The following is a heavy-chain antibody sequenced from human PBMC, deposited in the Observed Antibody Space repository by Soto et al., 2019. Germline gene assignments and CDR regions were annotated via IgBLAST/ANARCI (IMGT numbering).Heavy chain of an antibody. Sequence: QLQLQESSPGLVKPSETLSLTCSVSGGSISNSLNYWGWIRQPPGKGLEWIGTIYYTGNIYYNPSLKSRVTISIDTSRNQFSLRLSSVTAAYTAVYYCARQGRCSISSCYDVGSPYNYFNPWGQGTLVTVST. CDR3: ARQGRCSISSCYDVGSPYNYFNP. J-gene: IGHJ5*02. D-gene: IGHD2-2*01. CDR2: IYYTGNI. V-gene: IGHV4-39*01. CDR1: GGSISNSLNY.